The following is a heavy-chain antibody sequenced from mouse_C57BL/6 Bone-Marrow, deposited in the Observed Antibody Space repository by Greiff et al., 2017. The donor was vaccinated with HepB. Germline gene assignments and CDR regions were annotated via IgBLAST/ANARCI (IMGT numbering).Heavy chain of an antibody. Sequence: EVKLMESGGGLVQPGGSLKLSCAASGFTFSDYYMYWVRQTPEKRLEWVAYISNGGGSTYYPDTVKGRFTISRDNAKNTLYLQMSRLKSEDTAMYYCARQGDYLYAIDYWGQGTSVTVSS. CDR2: ISNGGGST. V-gene: IGHV5-12*01. CDR1: GFTFSDYY. J-gene: IGHJ4*01. D-gene: IGHD2-4*01. CDR3: ARQGDYLYAIDY.